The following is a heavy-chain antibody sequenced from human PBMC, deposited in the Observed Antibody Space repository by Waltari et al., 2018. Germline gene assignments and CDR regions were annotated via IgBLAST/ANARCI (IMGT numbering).Heavy chain of an antibody. Sequence: EVQLVQSGAEVKKPGATVKISCKVSGYRFTAHYLHWVQQAPGKGLEWVGLIDPADGITIYTENLQGRLTITADTSKATAYMELSSLRSEDTAVYYCATQRLRSGSYQWFDPWGQGTQVTVSS. J-gene: IGHJ5*02. D-gene: IGHD1-26*01. V-gene: IGHV1-69-2*01. CDR1: GYRFTAHY. CDR2: IDPADGIT. CDR3: ATQRLRSGSYQWFDP.